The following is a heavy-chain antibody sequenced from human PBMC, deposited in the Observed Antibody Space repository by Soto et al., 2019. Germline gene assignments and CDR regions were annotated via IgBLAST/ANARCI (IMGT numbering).Heavy chain of an antibody. V-gene: IGHV3-30*18. J-gene: IGHJ6*03. D-gene: IGHD5-18*01. Sequence: GGSLRLSCAASGFTFSSYGMHWVRQAPGKGLEWVAVISYDGSNKYYADSVKGRFTISRDNSKNTLYLQMNSLRAEDTAVYYCAKDQEELDTYYYYMDVWGKGTTVTVSS. CDR2: ISYDGSNK. CDR3: AKDQEELDTYYYYMDV. CDR1: GFTFSSYG.